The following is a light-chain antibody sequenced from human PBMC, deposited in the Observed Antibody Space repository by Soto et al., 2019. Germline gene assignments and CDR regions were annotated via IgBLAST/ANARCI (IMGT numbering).Light chain of an antibody. CDR3: TTYAGSNKTA. CDR2: DVN. Sequence: QSVLTQPPSASGSPGQSVAISCSGTSSDVGGYNYVSWYQQHPGKAPKLMIYDVNKRPSGVPARFSGSKSGNTASLTVSGLQAEEEADYYCTTYAGSNKTAFGGGTKLTVL. J-gene: IGLJ2*01. V-gene: IGLV2-8*01. CDR1: SSDVGGYNY.